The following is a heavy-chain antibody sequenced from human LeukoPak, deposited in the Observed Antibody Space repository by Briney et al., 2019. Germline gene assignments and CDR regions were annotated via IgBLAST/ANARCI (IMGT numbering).Heavy chain of an antibody. CDR3: CTVSGFGTSWDH. J-gene: IGHJ4*02. CDR1: GFIFSNAW. D-gene: IGHD6-13*01. Sequence: GGSLRLSCAASGFIFSNAWMSWVRQAPGKGLEWVGRLKSKNNGGTVDYAAPVKGRFTISRDDSKDTFYLQMNSLKSEDTAVYYCCTVSGFGTSWDHWGQGTLVTVSS. V-gene: IGHV3-15*01. CDR2: LKSKNNGGTV.